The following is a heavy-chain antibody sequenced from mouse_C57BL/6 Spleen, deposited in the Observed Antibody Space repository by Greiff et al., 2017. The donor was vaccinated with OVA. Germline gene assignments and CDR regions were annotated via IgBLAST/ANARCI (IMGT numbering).Heavy chain of an antibody. J-gene: IGHJ4*01. CDR1: GYSITSGYY. D-gene: IGHD2-10*01. Sequence: ESGPGLVKPSQSLSLTCSVTGYSITSGYYWNWIRQFPGNKLEWMGYISYDGSNNYNPSLKNRISITRDTSKNQFFLKLNSVTTEDTATYYCARDGLLGPMDYWGQGTSVTVSS. CDR3: ARDGLLGPMDY. CDR2: ISYDGSN. V-gene: IGHV3-6*01.